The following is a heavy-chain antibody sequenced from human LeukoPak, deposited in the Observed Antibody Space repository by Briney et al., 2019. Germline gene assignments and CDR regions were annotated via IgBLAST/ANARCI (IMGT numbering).Heavy chain of an antibody. Sequence: GGSLRLSCAPSGFTFTTYGMHWVRQAPGKGLEWVAVIWFDGNNKFYADSVKGRFTVSRDNSKNTLYLHMNSLRGEDTAVYYCAKAARLGPSHFDYWGRGTLVTVSS. V-gene: IGHV3-33*06. CDR2: IWFDGNNK. CDR1: GFTFTTYG. J-gene: IGHJ4*02. D-gene: IGHD6-25*01. CDR3: AKAARLGPSHFDY.